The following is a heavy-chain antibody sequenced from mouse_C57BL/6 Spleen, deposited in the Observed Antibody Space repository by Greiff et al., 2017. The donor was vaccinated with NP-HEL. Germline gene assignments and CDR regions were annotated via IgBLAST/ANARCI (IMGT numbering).Heavy chain of an antibody. CDR1: GYTFTSYW. V-gene: IGHV1-59*01. Sequence: VQLQQPGAELVRPGTSVKLSCKASGYTFTSYWMHWVKQRPGQGLERIGVIDPSDSYTNYNQKFKGKATLTVDTSSSTAYMQLSSLTSEDSAVYYCARWVAIRFDVWGTGTTVTVSS. CDR3: ARWVAIRFDV. J-gene: IGHJ1*03. D-gene: IGHD1-1*02. CDR2: IDPSDSYT.